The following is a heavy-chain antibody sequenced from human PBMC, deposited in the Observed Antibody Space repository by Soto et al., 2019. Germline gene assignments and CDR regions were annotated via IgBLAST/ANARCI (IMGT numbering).Heavy chain of an antibody. CDR1: GYTFTSYG. V-gene: IGHV1-18*01. D-gene: IGHD5-12*01. Sequence: GASVKVSCKPSGYTFTSYGISWVRQAPGQGLEWMGWISVYNGNTNYAQKLQGRVTMTADTSTSTAYMELRSLRSDDTAIYYCARVIPTGYSGYDFTYWGQGTLVTVSS. CDR3: ARVIPTGYSGYDFTY. CDR2: ISVYNGNT. J-gene: IGHJ4*02.